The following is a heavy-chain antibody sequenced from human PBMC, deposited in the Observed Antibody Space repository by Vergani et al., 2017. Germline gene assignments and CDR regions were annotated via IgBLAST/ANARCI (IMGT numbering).Heavy chain of an antibody. CDR2: INTNTETP. V-gene: IGHV7-4-1*02. Sequence: QAQLVQSGPELKKPGASVKVSCKASGYTFTSYALHWVRQAPGQGLEWLGWINTNTETPTYAQAFTGLFVFSLDTSVNTAFLQISGLTAEDTALYYCARAKRGRIAVSAADTWGQGTLVTVSS. D-gene: IGHD6-19*01. CDR3: ARAKRGRIAVSAADT. J-gene: IGHJ5*02. CDR1: GYTFTSYA.